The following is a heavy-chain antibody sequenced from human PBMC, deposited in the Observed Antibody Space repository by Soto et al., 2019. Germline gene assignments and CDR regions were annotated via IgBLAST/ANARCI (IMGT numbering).Heavy chain of an antibody. D-gene: IGHD1-7*01. CDR1: GGSISSGGYS. CDR3: XRDSITGTAGYYYGMDV. V-gene: IGHV4-30-2*01. J-gene: IGHJ6*02. CDR2: TYHSGST. Sequence: PSETLSLTCAVSGGSISSGGYSWGWIRQPPGKGLELIGYTYHSGSTYYNPSLKSRVTISVDRSKNQFSLKLSSVTAADTAVYYCXRDSITGTAGYYYGMDVWGQGTTVTVSS.